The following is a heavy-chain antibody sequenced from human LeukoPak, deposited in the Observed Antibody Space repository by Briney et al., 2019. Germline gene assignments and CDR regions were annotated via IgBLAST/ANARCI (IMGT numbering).Heavy chain of an antibody. V-gene: IGHV1-2*06. Sequence: ASVKVSCKASEYTFTGYYMHWVRQAPGQGLEWMGRINPNSGGTNYAQKFQGRVTMTRDTSISTAYMELSRLRSDDTAVYYCARDNTIFGVVIPFDYWGQGTLVTVSS. CDR3: ARDNTIFGVVIPFDY. J-gene: IGHJ4*02. D-gene: IGHD3-3*01. CDR1: EYTFTGYY. CDR2: INPNSGGT.